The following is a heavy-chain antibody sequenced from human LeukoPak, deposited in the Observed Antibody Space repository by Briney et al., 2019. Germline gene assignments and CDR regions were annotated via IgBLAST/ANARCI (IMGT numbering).Heavy chain of an antibody. CDR2: ISGSGGST. CDR3: ASLDYFDSSDYGDY. V-gene: IGHV3-23*01. D-gene: IGHD3-22*01. J-gene: IGHJ4*02. CDR1: GFTFNNYA. Sequence: PGGSLRLSCAASGFTFNNYAMSWVRQAPGKGLEWVSAISGSGGSTYYVVSVKGRFTISRDNSKNTLYLQMNSLRAEDTALYYCASLDYFDSSDYGDYWGQGTLVTVSS.